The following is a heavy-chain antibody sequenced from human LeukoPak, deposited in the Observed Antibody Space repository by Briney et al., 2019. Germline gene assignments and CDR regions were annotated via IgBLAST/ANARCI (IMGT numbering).Heavy chain of an antibody. CDR2: ISDTGKIV. J-gene: IGHJ4*02. Sequence: GGSLRLSCIRSGFHFVDFAMSWVRQVPGRSPEFVSSISDTGKIVFYTDTVRGRATVSRDNSKSTLYLQLSDVRGDDTAVYYCDNGEWWGPGTQVVVSS. V-gene: IGHV3-23*01. CDR1: GFHFVDFA. CDR3: DNGEW. D-gene: IGHD3-3*01.